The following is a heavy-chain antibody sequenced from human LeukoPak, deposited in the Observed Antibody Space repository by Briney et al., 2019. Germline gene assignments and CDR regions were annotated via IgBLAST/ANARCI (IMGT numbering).Heavy chain of an antibody. Sequence: PSETLSLTCTVSGGSISVSDYYWGWIRQPPGKGLEWIGSVYYTGSTYYNPSLRSRVTTSIDTSKNEFSLRLSSVTAADTTVYYCARHRAHSDYIDYWGQGTLVTVSS. CDR3: ARHRAHSDYIDY. CDR1: GGSISVSDYY. CDR2: VYYTGST. J-gene: IGHJ4*02. D-gene: IGHD3-10*01. V-gene: IGHV4-39*01.